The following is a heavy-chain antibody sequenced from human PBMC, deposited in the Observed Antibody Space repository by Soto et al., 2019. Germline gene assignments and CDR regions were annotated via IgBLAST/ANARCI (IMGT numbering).Heavy chain of an antibody. CDR1: GCSFTSYW. D-gene: IGHD2-2*01. Sequence: PGESLKISCKGSGCSFTSYWIGWVRQMPGKGLEWMGIIYPGDSDTRYSPSFQGQVTISADKSISTAYPQWSSLKASDTAMYYCARHLGPAYPSNAFDIWGQGTMVTVSS. CDR3: ARHLGPAYPSNAFDI. CDR2: IYPGDSDT. V-gene: IGHV5-51*01. J-gene: IGHJ3*02.